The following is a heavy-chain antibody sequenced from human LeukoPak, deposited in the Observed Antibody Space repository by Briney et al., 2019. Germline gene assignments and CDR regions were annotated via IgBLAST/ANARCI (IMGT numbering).Heavy chain of an antibody. Sequence: ASVKVSRKASGYTFTSYYMHWVRQAPGQGLERMGIINPSGGSTSYAQKFQGRVTMTRDTSTSTVYMELSSLRSEDTAVYYCARSPPLTAGHEGSSDARPYYYYGMDVWGQGTTVTVSS. J-gene: IGHJ6*02. CDR1: GYTFTSYY. CDR3: ARSPPLTAGHEGSSDARPYYYYGMDV. D-gene: IGHD1-26*01. CDR2: INPSGGST. V-gene: IGHV1-46*01.